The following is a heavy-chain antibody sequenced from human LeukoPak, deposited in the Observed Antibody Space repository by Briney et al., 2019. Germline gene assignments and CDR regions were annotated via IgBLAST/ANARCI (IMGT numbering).Heavy chain of an antibody. CDR3: ARRAXSYQGYYYYMDV. CDR2: ISGYNGKT. CDR1: GYTFNTYG. Sequence: ASVTVXCKSSGYTFNTYGITWVRQAPGQGLEWMGWISGYNGKTKYAQKIQDRVTMTTDTSTTTAYMELRRLRSEDTAVYYCARRAXSYQGYYYYMDVWGKGTTVTVSS. D-gene: IGHD1-26*01. J-gene: IGHJ6*03. V-gene: IGHV1-18*01.